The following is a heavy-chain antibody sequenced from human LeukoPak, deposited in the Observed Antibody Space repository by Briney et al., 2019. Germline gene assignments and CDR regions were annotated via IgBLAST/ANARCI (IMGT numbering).Heavy chain of an antibody. CDR3: ARLSITIFGVVTPMDV. Sequence: KRSDTLSLTGTFSGGSISSYYWSWSRQPPGKGLEWIGYIYTSGSTNYNPSLKSRVTISVDTSKNQFSLKLSSVTAAATAVYYCARLSITIFGVVTPMDVWGKGTTVTVSS. D-gene: IGHD3-3*01. CDR2: IYTSGST. J-gene: IGHJ6*04. V-gene: IGHV4-4*09. CDR1: GGSISSYY.